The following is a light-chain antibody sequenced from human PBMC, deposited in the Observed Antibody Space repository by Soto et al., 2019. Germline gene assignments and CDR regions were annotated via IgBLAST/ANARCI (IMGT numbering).Light chain of an antibody. CDR2: EVS. Sequence: ALTQPASVSGSPGQAITISFSGSSSDVGAHNFVSWYQHHPGKAPKLMIYEVSKRPSGVSNRFSGSKSGNTASLTISGLQSEDEPDYYCNSYTSSNTYVFGSGTKVTGL. V-gene: IGLV2-14*01. CDR1: SSDVGAHNF. J-gene: IGLJ1*01. CDR3: NSYTSSNTYV.